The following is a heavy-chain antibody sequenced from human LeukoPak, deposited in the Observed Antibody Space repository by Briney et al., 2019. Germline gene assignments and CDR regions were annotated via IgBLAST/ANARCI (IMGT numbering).Heavy chain of an antibody. J-gene: IGHJ4*02. CDR3: TTDLYYYDSSGYYYVNY. V-gene: IGHV3-15*01. Sequence: PGGSLRLSCAASGFTFSSYAMSWVRQAPGKGLEWVGRIKSKTDGGTTDYAAPVKGRFTISRDDSKNTLYLQMNSLKTEDTAVYYCTTDLYYYDSSGYYYVNYWGQGTLVTVSS. CDR2: IKSKTDGGTT. D-gene: IGHD3-22*01. CDR1: GFTFSSYA.